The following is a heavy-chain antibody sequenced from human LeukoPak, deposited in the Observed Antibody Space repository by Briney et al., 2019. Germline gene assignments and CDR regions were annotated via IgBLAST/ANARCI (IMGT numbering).Heavy chain of an antibody. D-gene: IGHD1-26*01. CDR2: IIPIFGTA. CDR3: ARLVGGSYKFDY. J-gene: IGHJ4*02. Sequence: ASVKVSCKASGGTFSSYAISWGRQAPGQGLEWMGGIIPIFGTANYAQKFQGRVTLTADESTSTAYMELSSLRSEDTAVYYCARLVGGSYKFDYRGQGTLVTVSS. CDR1: GGTFSSYA. V-gene: IGHV1-69*13.